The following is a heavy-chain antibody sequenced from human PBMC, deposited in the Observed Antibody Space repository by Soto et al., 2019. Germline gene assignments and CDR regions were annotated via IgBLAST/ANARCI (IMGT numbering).Heavy chain of an antibody. CDR2: ISWNSGSI. Sequence: EVQLVESGGGLVQPGRSLRLSCAASGFTFDDYAMHWVRQAPGKGLEWVSGISWNSGSIGYADSVKGRFTISRDNAKNSLYLQMNSLRAEDTALYYCATLWGYSGYENRGYYYYYGMDVWGQGTTVTVSS. CDR3: ATLWGYSGYENRGYYYYYGMDV. CDR1: GFTFDDYA. J-gene: IGHJ6*02. D-gene: IGHD5-12*01. V-gene: IGHV3-9*01.